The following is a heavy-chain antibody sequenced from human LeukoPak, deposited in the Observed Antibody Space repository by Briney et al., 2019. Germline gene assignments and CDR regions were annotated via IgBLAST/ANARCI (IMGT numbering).Heavy chain of an antibody. Sequence: PSETLSLTCIVSGGSVSSTDHYWGWIRQPPGLGLEWIGSIYDSENTFYNPSLKSRVTMSVDTSRNQISLKLTSVIAADTAVYYCARLGGAAAGGGAIFDPWGQGTLVTVSS. V-gene: IGHV4-39*01. CDR1: GGSVSSTDHY. J-gene: IGHJ5*02. CDR3: ARLGGAAAGGGAIFDP. D-gene: IGHD6-13*01. CDR2: IYDSENT.